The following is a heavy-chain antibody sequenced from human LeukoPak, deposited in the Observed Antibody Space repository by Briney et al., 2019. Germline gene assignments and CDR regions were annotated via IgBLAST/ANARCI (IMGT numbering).Heavy chain of an antibody. CDR2: ISAYNGNT. CDR3: ARVPGLRAAAGTPTYWYFDL. J-gene: IGHJ2*01. CDR1: GYTFTSDG. V-gene: IGHV1-18*01. Sequence: GASVKVSCKASGYTFTSDGISWVRQAPGQGLECMGWISAYNGNTNYAQKLQGRVTMTTDTSTSTAYMELRSLRSDDTAVYYCARVPGLRAAAGTPTYWYFDLWGRGTLVTVSS. D-gene: IGHD6-13*01.